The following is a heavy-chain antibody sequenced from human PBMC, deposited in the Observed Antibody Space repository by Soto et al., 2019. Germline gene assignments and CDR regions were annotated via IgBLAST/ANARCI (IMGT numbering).Heavy chain of an antibody. CDR1: GGTFSSYA. CDR2: IIPIFGTA. CDR3: ARDQVNNHYYHSNRNYYPSYATDV. Sequence: GASVKVSCKASGGTFSSYAISWVRQAPGQGLEWMGGIIPIFGTANYAQKFQGRVTITADESTSTAYMELSSLRSEDTAVYYCARDQVNNHYYHSNRNYYPSYATDVWGQGPTVTLSS. V-gene: IGHV1-69*13. D-gene: IGHD3-22*01. J-gene: IGHJ6*02.